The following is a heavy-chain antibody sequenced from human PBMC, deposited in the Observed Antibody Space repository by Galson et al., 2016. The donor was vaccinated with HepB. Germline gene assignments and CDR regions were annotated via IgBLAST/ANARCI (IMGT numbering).Heavy chain of an antibody. D-gene: IGHD1-26*01. CDR3: TRVGGSHEHLDL. J-gene: IGHJ5*02. CDR2: ISIDGSNT. V-gene: IGHV3-74*01. Sequence: SLRLSCAASGFSFSSNSINWVRQAPGKGLVWVSRISIDGSNTGYADFAKGRFTISSDNARKTVCLQMNSLRAEDTARYYCTRVGGSHEHLDLWGQGTLVTVSA. CDR1: GFSFSSNS.